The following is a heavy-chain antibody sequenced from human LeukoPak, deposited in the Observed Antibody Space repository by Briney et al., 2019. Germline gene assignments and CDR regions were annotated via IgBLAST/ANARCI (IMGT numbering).Heavy chain of an antibody. J-gene: IGHJ3*02. CDR2: INHSGST. CDR3: ARGLSIAAAGTGYAFDI. V-gene: IGHV4-34*01. CDR1: GGSFSGYY. Sequence: AETLSLTCAVYGGSFSGYYWSWIRQPPGKGLEWIGEINHSGSTNYNPSLKSRVTMSVDTSKNQFSLKVSSVTAADTAVYYCARGLSIAAAGTGYAFDIWGQGTMVTVSS. D-gene: IGHD6-13*01.